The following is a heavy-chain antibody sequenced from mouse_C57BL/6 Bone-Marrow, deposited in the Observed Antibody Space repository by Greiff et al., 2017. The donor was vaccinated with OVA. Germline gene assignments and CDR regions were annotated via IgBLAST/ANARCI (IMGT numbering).Heavy chain of an antibody. CDR3: AYYSNHGEFAY. CDR2: INPSTGGT. CDR1: GYSFTGYY. Sequence: VQLQQSGPELVKPGASVKISCKASGYSFTGYYMNWVKHSPEKILEWIGEINPSTGGTNYNEKFKAKAILTLDKSSSTAYMQLKSLTYEDSAVYYFAYYSNHGEFAYWGQGTLVTVSA. V-gene: IGHV1-42*01. D-gene: IGHD2-5*01. J-gene: IGHJ3*01.